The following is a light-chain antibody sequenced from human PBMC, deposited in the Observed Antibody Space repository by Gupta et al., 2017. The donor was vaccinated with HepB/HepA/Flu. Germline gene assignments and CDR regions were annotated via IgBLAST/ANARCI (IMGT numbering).Light chain of an antibody. CDR1: QTVSSY. J-gene: IGKJ2*01. CDR2: DAS. Sequence: EIVLTQSPATLSLSPGERATLSCRASQTVSSYLAWYQQKPGQAPRLLISDASNRASGIPARFRGSGSGTDFTLTISSLEPEDFAVYYCQQRSNWPPGYTFGQGTKLEIK. CDR3: QQRSNWPPGYT. V-gene: IGKV3-11*01.